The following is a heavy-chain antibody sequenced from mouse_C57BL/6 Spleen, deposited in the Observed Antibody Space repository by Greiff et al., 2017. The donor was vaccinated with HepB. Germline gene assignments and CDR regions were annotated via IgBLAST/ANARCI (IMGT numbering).Heavy chain of an antibody. J-gene: IGHJ2*01. CDR3: ARYNYYGNDY. D-gene: IGHD1-1*01. CDR1: GYTFTSYW. V-gene: IGHV1-64*01. Sequence: VQLQQPGAELVKPGASVKLSCKASGYTFTSYWMHWVKQRPGQGLEWIGMIHPNSGSTNYNEKFKSKATLTVDKSSSTAYMQLSSLTSDDSAVYYCARYNYYGNDYWGQGTTLTVSS. CDR2: IHPNSGST.